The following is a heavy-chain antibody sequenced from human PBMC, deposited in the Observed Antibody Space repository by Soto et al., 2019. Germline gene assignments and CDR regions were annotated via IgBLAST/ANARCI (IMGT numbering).Heavy chain of an antibody. V-gene: IGHV3-30*03. Sequence: SLRLSCAASGFTFSSYGMHWVRQAPGKGLEWVAVISYDGSNKYYADSVKGRFTISRDNSKNTLYLQMNSLRAEDTAVYYCAIDFLFSGYGNYYYGMDVWGQGTTVTVSS. CDR3: AIDFLFSGYGNYYYGMDV. J-gene: IGHJ6*02. CDR1: GFTFSSYG. D-gene: IGHD5-12*01. CDR2: ISYDGSNK.